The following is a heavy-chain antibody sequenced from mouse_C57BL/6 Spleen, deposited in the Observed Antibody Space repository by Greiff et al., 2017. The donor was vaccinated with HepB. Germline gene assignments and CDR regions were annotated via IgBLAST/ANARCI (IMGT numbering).Heavy chain of an antibody. CDR1: GYTFTDYY. CDR3: VRSDYYARGPYSDS. V-gene: IGHV1-76*01. D-gene: IGHD1-1*01. Sequence: QVQLQQSGAELVRPGASVKLSCKASGYTFTDYYINWVKQRPGQGLEWIARIYPGSGNTYYNEKFKGKATLTAEKSSSTAYMQLSSLTSEDSAVYFSVRSDYYARGPYSDSWGESTPLSLSS. J-gene: IGHJ2*01. CDR2: IYPGSGNT.